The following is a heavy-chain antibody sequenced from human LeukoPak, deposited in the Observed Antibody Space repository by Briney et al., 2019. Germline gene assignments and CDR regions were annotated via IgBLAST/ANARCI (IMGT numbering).Heavy chain of an antibody. D-gene: IGHD4-17*01. V-gene: IGHV3-48*01. CDR2: ISSSSSTI. CDR3: ARVDGDYSRGYFDY. J-gene: IGHJ4*02. Sequence: GGSLRLSCAASGFTFSSYSMNWVRQAPGKGLEWVSYISSSSSTIYYADSVKGRFTISRDNAKNSLYLQMNSLRAEDTAVYYCARVDGDYSRGYFDYWGQGTLVTVSS. CDR1: GFTFSSYS.